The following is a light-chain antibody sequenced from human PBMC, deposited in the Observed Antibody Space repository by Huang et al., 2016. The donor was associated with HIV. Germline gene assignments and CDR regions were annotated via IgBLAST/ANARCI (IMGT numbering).Light chain of an antibody. CDR2: KAS. Sequence: DIQMAQSPSTLSASVGDRVTITCRSSQSINTWLAWYQQRPGKVPKLLISKASTLESGGPSRFSGSGSGTEFTLTLSSLQPEDFATYYCQQYSSHSTFGQGTKVE. V-gene: IGKV1-5*03. CDR1: QSINTW. J-gene: IGKJ1*01. CDR3: QQYSSHST.